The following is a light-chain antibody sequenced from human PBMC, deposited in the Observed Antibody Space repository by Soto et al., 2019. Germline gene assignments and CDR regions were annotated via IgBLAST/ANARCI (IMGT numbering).Light chain of an antibody. CDR1: QSINSY. CDR2: AAS. CDR3: QQTYSSSAT. J-gene: IGKJ1*01. V-gene: IGKV1-39*01. Sequence: DIQMTQSPSSLSASVGDRVTITCRASQSINSYLNWYQQKPGKVPKLLIYAASSLQSGVPSRFSGRGSGTDFALTISSLQPEDSATYHCQQTYSSSATFGQGTKVDIK.